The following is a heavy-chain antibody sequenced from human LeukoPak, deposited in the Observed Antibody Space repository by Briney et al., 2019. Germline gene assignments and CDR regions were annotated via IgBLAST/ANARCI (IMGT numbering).Heavy chain of an antibody. CDR3: ARVEYYYGSGSYFDY. J-gene: IGHJ4*02. Sequence: SETLSLTCTVSGGSISSYYWSWIRQPPGKGLEWIGYIYYSGGTNYNPSLKSRVTISVDTSKNQCSLKLSSVTAADTAVYYCARVEYYYGSGSYFDYWGQGTLVTVSS. CDR2: IYYSGGT. D-gene: IGHD3-10*01. CDR1: GGSISSYY. V-gene: IGHV4-59*01.